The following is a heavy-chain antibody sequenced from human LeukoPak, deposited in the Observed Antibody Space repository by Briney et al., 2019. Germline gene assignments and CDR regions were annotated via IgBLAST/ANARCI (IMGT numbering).Heavy chain of an antibody. CDR3: AREIPHSSTTYGMDV. V-gene: IGHV3-30*04. CDR2: ISYDGSNK. D-gene: IGHD2-2*01. J-gene: IGHJ6*02. Sequence: GGSLRLSCAASGFTFSSYAMHWVRQAPGKGLEWVAVISYDGSNKYYADSVKGRFTISRDNSENTLYLQMNSLRAEDTAVYYCAREIPHSSTTYGMDVWGQGTTVTVSS. CDR1: GFTFSSYA.